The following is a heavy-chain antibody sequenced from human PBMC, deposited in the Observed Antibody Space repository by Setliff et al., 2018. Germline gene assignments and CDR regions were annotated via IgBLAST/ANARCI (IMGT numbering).Heavy chain of an antibody. CDR1: GYTLTELS. D-gene: IGHD4-17*01. V-gene: IGHV1-24*01. Sequence: VASVKVSCKVSGYTLTELSMHWVRQAPGKGLEWMGGFDPEDGETIYAQKFQGRVTMTEDTSTDTAYMELSSLRSEDTAVYYCATGDYGDYMSFDYWGQGTLVTVSS. CDR2: FDPEDGET. J-gene: IGHJ4*02. CDR3: ATGDYGDYMSFDY.